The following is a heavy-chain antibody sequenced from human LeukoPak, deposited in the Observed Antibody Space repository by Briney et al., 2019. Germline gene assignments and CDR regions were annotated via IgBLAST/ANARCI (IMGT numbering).Heavy chain of an antibody. CDR2: INPNSGGT. Sequence: GSSVKVSCKASGGTFSSYAISWVRQAPGQGLEWMGWINPNSGGTNYAQKFQGRVTMTRDTSISTAYMELSRLRSDDTAVYYCARGWKGYMDVWGKGTTVTVSS. CDR3: ARGWKGYMDV. J-gene: IGHJ6*03. V-gene: IGHV1-2*02. CDR1: GGTFSSYA. D-gene: IGHD1-1*01.